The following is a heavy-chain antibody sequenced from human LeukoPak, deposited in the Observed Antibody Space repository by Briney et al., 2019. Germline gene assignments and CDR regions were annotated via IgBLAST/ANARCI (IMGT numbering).Heavy chain of an antibody. Sequence: PSETLSLTCTVSGGSISSGYHWSWIRQPPGKGLECIGYIYYSGSTNYNPSLKSRVTILVDTSKNQFSLKLTSVTAADTAVYYCARDGDSSGLDGPYFDSWGQETLVTVSS. CDR2: IYYSGST. CDR1: GGSISSGYH. V-gene: IGHV4-61*01. CDR3: ARDGDSSGLDGPYFDS. J-gene: IGHJ4*02. D-gene: IGHD3-22*01.